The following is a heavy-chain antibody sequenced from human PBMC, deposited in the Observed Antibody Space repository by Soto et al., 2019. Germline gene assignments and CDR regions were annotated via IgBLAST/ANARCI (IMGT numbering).Heavy chain of an antibody. Sequence: PSETLSLTCTVSGGSISSYYWSWIRQPPGKGLEWIGYIYYSGSTNYNPSLKSRVTISVDTSKNQFSLKLSSVTAADTAVYYCARVPIAVAGAGNYNYYYYYMDVWGKGTTVTVSS. CDR3: ARVPIAVAGAGNYNYYYYYMDV. J-gene: IGHJ6*03. CDR1: GGSISSYY. D-gene: IGHD6-19*01. CDR2: IYYSGST. V-gene: IGHV4-59*01.